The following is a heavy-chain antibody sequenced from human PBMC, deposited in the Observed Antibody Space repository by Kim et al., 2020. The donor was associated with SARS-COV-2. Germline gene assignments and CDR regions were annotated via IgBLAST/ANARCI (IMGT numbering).Heavy chain of an antibody. CDR3: ANLAAADDYYYYGMDV. J-gene: IGHJ6*02. V-gene: IGHV3-23*01. D-gene: IGHD6-13*01. Sequence: SVKGRFTISRDNAKNTLYLQMNSLRAEDTAVYYCANLAAADDYYYYGMDVWGQGTTVTVSS.